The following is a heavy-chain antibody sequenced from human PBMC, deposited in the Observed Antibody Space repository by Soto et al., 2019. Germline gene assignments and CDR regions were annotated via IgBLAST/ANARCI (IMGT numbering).Heavy chain of an antibody. V-gene: IGHV3-11*01. CDR3: ARERSCSGNSCYKLRFVP. D-gene: IGHD5-12*01. J-gene: IGHJ5*02. CDR1: GFTFSASY. Sequence: QVQLVESGGDVVQPGGSLRLSCAACGFTFSASYMTWFRQAPGRGLEWVSYISNSGNTKEYADSVRGRFTISRDNAKNSVHLQMDSLRAEDTAVYYCARERSCSGNSCYKLRFVPWGQGTRVIVSS. CDR2: ISNSGNTK.